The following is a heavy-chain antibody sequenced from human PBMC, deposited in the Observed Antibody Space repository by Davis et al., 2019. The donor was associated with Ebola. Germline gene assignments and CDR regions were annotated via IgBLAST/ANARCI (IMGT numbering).Heavy chain of an antibody. CDR3: VTENWYRFES. CDR2: SRNQDSRYNT. D-gene: IGHD1/OR15-1a*01. Sequence: GGSLRLSCAVSGFTFSAYYMDWVRLTPGKGLEWVGLSRNQDSRYNTEYAASVRGRFTISRDDSMQSLYLHMNSLRPEDTAVYYCVTENWYRFESWGQGTLVTVSS. CDR1: GFTFSAYY. V-gene: IGHV3-72*01. J-gene: IGHJ4*02.